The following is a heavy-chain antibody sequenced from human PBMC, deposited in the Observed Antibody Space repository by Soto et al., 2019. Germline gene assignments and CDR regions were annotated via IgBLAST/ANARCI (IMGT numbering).Heavy chain of an antibody. CDR3: ARLIYCTDGVYSPLYAMDA. Sequence: SETLSLTCAVSGYSISSGYYWGWIRQPPGKGLEWIGSIYHSGSTYYNPSLKSRVTISVDTSKNHFSLKLSSVTAADTAVYYCARLIYCTDGVYSPLYAMDARGQETTVAVSS. D-gene: IGHD2-8*01. CDR2: IYHSGST. CDR1: GYSISSGYY. V-gene: IGHV4-38-2*01. J-gene: IGHJ6*01.